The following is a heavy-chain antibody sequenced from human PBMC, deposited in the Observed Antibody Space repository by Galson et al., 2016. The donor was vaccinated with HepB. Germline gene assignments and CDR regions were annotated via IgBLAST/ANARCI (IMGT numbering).Heavy chain of an antibody. CDR3: ARESSSEDVYFDN. CDR2: ISQDGRT. J-gene: IGHJ4*02. Sequence: TLSLTCAISGGFINAGGYSWTWIRQPPEKGLEWIGFISQDGRTDYNPSLRSRVTISLDRSNNRFSLNLTSVTAADTAMYYCARESSSEDVYFDNWGRGTLVTVTS. V-gene: IGHV4-30-2*01. D-gene: IGHD6-19*01. CDR1: GGFINAGGYS.